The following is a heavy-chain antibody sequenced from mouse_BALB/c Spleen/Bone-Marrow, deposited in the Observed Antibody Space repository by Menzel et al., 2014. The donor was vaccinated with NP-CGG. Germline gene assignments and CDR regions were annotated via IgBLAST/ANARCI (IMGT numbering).Heavy chain of an antibody. D-gene: IGHD1-2*01. CDR2: IYPGNSDT. CDR3: TRYYYAYDAWFAY. V-gene: IGHV1-5*01. J-gene: IGHJ3*01. Sequence: VQLQQSGPVLARPGASVKMSCKASGYSFTSYWMHWVKQRPGQGLEWIGAIYPGNSDTSYNQKFKGKAKLTAVTSASTAYMDLSSLTNEDSAVYYCTRYYYAYDAWFAYWGQGTLVTVSA. CDR1: GYSFTSYW.